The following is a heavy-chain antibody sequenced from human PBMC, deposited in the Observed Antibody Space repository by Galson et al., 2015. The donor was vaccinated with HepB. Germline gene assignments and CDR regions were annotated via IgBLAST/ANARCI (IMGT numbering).Heavy chain of an antibody. Sequence: SLRLSCAASGFTFSSYWMHWVRQAPGKGLVWVSRINSDGSSTSYADSVKGRFTISRDNAKNTLYLQMNSLRAEDTAVYYCARDYKTYYYGSGSFIGGKYWGQGTLVTVSS. CDR2: INSDGSST. CDR1: GFTFSSYW. V-gene: IGHV3-74*01. D-gene: IGHD3-10*01. CDR3: ARDYKTYYYGSGSFIGGKY. J-gene: IGHJ4*02.